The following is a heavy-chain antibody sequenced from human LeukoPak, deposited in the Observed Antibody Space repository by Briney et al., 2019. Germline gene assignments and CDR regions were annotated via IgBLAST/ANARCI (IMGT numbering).Heavy chain of an antibody. CDR3: ATNILWFGELFYY. Sequence: SETLSLTCTVSGGSVSSGSYYWRWIRQPPGKGLEWIGYIYYSGSTNYNPSLKSRVTISVDTSKNQFSLKLSSVTAADTAVYYCATNILWFGELFYYWGQGTLVTVSS. D-gene: IGHD3-10*01. J-gene: IGHJ4*02. CDR2: IYYSGST. CDR1: GGSVSSGSYY. V-gene: IGHV4-61*01.